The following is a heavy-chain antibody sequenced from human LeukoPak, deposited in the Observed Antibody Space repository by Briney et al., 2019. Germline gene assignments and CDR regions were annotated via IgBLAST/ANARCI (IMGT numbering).Heavy chain of an antibody. CDR1: RFTFSSYA. D-gene: IGHD2-21*02. V-gene: IGHV3-23*01. J-gene: IGHJ4*02. CDR2: ISGSGGST. CDR3: ARERDVLVTNVLDY. Sequence: GSLRLSCAASRFTFSSYAMSWVRQAPGKGLEWVSAISGSGGSTYYADSVKGRFTISRDNSKNTLYLQMNSLRAEDTAVYYCARERDVLVTNVLDYWGQGTLVTVSS.